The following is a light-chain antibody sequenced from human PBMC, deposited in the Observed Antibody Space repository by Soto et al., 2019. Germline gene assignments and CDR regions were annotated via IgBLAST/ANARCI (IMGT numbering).Light chain of an antibody. Sequence: DIQMTQSPSSLSASVGDRVTITCQASQGITTYLNWYQQKPGRAPKLLIYDTSNLERGVPSRFSGSGSGTHFTFTISSLQPEDIATYYCQQYDNIPLTFGGGTKVDIK. CDR2: DTS. V-gene: IGKV1-33*01. CDR3: QQYDNIPLT. J-gene: IGKJ4*02. CDR1: QGITTY.